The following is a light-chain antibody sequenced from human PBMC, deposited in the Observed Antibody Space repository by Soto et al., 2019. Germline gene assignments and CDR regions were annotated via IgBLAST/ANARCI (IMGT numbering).Light chain of an antibody. Sequence: DIQMTQSPSTLSGSVGDRVTITCWASQTISSWLAWYQQKQGKAPKLLIQAASSLQGGVPSTFSGSGSGTDFTLTINTLHPEDFATYYCLQVYSFPRTFGQGTKVDIK. V-gene: IGKV1-12*01. CDR3: LQVYSFPRT. CDR2: AAS. CDR1: QTISSW. J-gene: IGKJ1*01.